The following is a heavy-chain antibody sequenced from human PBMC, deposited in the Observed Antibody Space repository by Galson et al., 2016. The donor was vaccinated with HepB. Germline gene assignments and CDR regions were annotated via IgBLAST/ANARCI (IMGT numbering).Heavy chain of an antibody. CDR1: GGSISSSNSEIYC. Sequence: SETLSLTCTASGGSISSSNSEIYCWGWIRQPPGKGLEWIGRLYNSVSTVYNSSLKSRVAISVDTSKNQFSLRLTSVTAADTAVYYCVRNVTMVVADQRGNWFDPWGQGILVTVSS. D-gene: IGHD3-10*01. CDR3: VRNVTMVVADQRGNWFDP. CDR2: LYNSVST. J-gene: IGHJ5*02. V-gene: IGHV4-39*01.